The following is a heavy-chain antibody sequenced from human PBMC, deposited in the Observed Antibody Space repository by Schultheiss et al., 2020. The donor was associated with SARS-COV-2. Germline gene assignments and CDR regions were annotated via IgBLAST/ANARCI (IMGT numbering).Heavy chain of an antibody. J-gene: IGHJ4*02. D-gene: IGHD6-6*01. CDR1: GGSISSGDYY. V-gene: IGHV4-30-4*01. Sequence: SETLSLTCTVSGGSISSGDYYWSWIRQPPGKGLEWIGYIYYSGSTYYNPSLKSRVTISVDTSKNQFSLKLSSVTAADTAVYYCARGILKLYYFDYWGQGTLVTVSS. CDR2: IYYSGST. CDR3: ARGILKLYYFDY.